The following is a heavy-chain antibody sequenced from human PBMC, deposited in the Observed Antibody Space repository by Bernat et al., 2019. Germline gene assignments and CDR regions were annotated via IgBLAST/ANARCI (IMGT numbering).Heavy chain of an antibody. J-gene: IGHJ4*02. CDR2: IYYSGST. CDR3: ARQSGIAVLFDY. Sequence: VQLVESGGGFVQPGGSLRLSCSVSGFTCSSHWMSWVRQAPGKGLEWIGSIYYSGSTYSTPSLKSRVTISVDASKNQFSLELGSVTAADTAVYYCARQSGIAVLFDYWGQGTLVTVSS. V-gene: IGHV4-39*01. CDR1: GFTCSSHW. D-gene: IGHD6-19*01.